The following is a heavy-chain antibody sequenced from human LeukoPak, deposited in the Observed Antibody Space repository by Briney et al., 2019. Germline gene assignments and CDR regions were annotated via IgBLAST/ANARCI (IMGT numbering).Heavy chain of an antibody. V-gene: IGHV1-69*13. CDR1: GGTFNNFA. CDR2: IIPMSGTA. CDR3: ASPVKYYDTWSGYPPFDY. D-gene: IGHD3-3*01. J-gene: IGHJ4*02. Sequence: SVKVSCKASGGTFNNFAISWVRQAPGQGLEWVGGIIPMSGTANYAQKFQGRVTITADESTSTAYMELSSLRSEDTAIYYCASPVKYYDTWSGYPPFDYWGQGTLVTVSS.